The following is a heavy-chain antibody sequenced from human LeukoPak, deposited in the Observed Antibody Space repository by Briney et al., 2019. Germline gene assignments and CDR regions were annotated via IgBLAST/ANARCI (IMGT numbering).Heavy chain of an antibody. J-gene: IGHJ4*02. V-gene: IGHV3-74*01. Sequence: QPGGSLRLSCAASGFAFTTYWMHWVRQAPGKGLVWVSRINTDETIANYADSVTGRFTISRDNAKNTLHLQMNSLRVEDTAVYYCARGVAGSGSYYNVGFDFWGQGALVTVSS. CDR1: GFAFTTYW. CDR2: INTDETIA. CDR3: ARGVAGSGSYYNVGFDF. D-gene: IGHD3-10*01.